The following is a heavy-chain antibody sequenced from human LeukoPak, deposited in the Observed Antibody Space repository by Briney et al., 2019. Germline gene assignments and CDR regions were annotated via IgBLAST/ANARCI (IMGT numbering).Heavy chain of an antibody. J-gene: IGHJ4*02. CDR3: ARVLPQVYYFDY. V-gene: IGHV3-23*01. CDR2: ISDGGDFT. Sequence: GGSLRLSCAASGFTFSSYGMNWVRQAPGKGLEWVSVISDGGDFTYYADSVKGRFTISRDNSKNTLYLQMNSLRAEDTAVYYCARVLPQVYYFDYWGQGTLVTVSS. CDR1: GFTFSSYG.